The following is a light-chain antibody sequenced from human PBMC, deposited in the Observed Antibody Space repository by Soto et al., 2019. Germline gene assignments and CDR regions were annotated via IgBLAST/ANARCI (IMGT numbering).Light chain of an antibody. CDR1: FSDIAVFIY. CDR3: NSYSSTNFYV. CDR2: QVT. J-gene: IGLJ1*01. Sequence: QSALAQPASVSGSPGQSITISCTGSFSDIAVFIYVSWYQQYPGRAPKLLIYQVTSRASGVSHRFSGSKSGNTASLTISGLQPEDEAEYYCNSYSSTNFYVFGTGTKVTVL. V-gene: IGLV2-14*01.